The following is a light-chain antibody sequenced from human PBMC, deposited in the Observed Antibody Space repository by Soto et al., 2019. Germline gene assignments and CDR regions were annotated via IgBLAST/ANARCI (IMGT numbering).Light chain of an antibody. V-gene: IGKV3-15*01. J-gene: IGKJ4*01. Sequence: EIVMTQSPATLSLSPGERATLSCRSSPSVSSNLAWYQQKPGQAPRILIYGTSTRATGVPARFSGSGSGTEFTLTISTLQSEDFAVYYCQQYDNWPPLTLGGGTKVDIK. CDR1: PSVSSN. CDR2: GTS. CDR3: QQYDNWPPLT.